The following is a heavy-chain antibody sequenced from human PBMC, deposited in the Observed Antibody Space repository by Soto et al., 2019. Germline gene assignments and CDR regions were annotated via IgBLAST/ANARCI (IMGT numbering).Heavy chain of an antibody. D-gene: IGHD4-17*01. CDR3: ANSQGVGGRLVTTFSFDY. Sequence: EVQLLESGGGLVQPGGSLRLSCTASGFTFSSYSMSWVRQAPGKGLRWVSVISGSGGTTFYSDSVKGRFTISRDNSKNTLYLQMNSLRAEDTAVYYCANSQGVGGRLVTTFSFDYWGQGTLVTVSS. CDR2: ISGSGGTT. CDR1: GFTFSSYS. J-gene: IGHJ4*02. V-gene: IGHV3-23*01.